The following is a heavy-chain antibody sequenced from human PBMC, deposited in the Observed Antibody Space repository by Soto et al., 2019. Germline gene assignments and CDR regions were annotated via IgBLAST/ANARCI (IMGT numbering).Heavy chain of an antibody. CDR3: ARATTLGGGIKR. Sequence: QVQLVQSGAEVKKPGASVKVSCKASGYTFTSYGISWVRQAPGQGLEWMGWISAYNGNTNYAQKLQGRVTMTTDTSTSRAYRELSSLRSEDTAVYCWARATTLGGGIKRWGQGTLVTVSS. CDR1: GYTFTSYG. D-gene: IGHD3-16*01. V-gene: IGHV1-18*01. CDR2: ISAYNGNT. J-gene: IGHJ4*02.